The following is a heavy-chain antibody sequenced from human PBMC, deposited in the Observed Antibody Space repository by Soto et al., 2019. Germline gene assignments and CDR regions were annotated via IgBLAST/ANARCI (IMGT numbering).Heavy chain of an antibody. CDR3: ARLRYSYGRYHAMDV. CDR2: VYYSGKT. CDR1: GVSITSHH. D-gene: IGHD5-18*01. J-gene: IGHJ6*02. Sequence: SETLSLTCTVSGVSITSHHWTWIRQPPGAGLEYIGYVYYSGKTNYNPSLKSRVTISVDTSKNQSSLKLTSVTAADTAIYYCARLRYSYGRYHAMDVWGQGTTVTVS. V-gene: IGHV4-59*08.